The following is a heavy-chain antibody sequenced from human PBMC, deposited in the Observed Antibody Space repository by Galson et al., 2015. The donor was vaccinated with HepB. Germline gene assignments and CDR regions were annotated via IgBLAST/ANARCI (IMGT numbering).Heavy chain of an antibody. CDR3: TTDPGYSYGYVFAFDI. D-gene: IGHD5-18*01. CDR1: GFTFSNAW. J-gene: IGHJ3*02. Sequence: SLRLSCAASGFTFSNAWMSWVRQAPGKGLEWVGRIKSKTDGGTTDYAAPVKGRFTISRDDSKNTLYLQMNSLKTEDTAVYYCTTDPGYSYGYVFAFDIWGQGTMVTVSS. V-gene: IGHV3-15*01. CDR2: IKSKTDGGTT.